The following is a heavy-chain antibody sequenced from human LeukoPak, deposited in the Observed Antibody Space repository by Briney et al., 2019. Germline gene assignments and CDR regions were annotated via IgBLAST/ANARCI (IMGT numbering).Heavy chain of an antibody. D-gene: IGHD2-21*02. CDR3: AKVVTAIRPYFDY. CDR1: GFTFSSYA. Sequence: PGGSLRLSCAASGFTFSSYAMSWVRQAPGKGLEWASAISGSGGSTYYADSVKGRFTISRDNSTNTLYLQMNSLRAEDTAVYYCAKVVTAIRPYFDYWGQGTLVTVSS. V-gene: IGHV3-23*01. CDR2: ISGSGGST. J-gene: IGHJ4*02.